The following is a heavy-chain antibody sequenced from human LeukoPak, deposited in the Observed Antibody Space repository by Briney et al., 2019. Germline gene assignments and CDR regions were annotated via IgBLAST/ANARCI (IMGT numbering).Heavy chain of an antibody. J-gene: IGHJ4*02. CDR2: IRYDGSNK. CDR1: GFTFSSYG. D-gene: IGHD2-2*03. V-gene: IGHV3-30*02. CDR3: VKEFGYCSSTSCSYFDY. Sequence: AGGSLRLSCAASGFTFSSYGMHWVRQAPGKGLEWVAFIRYDGSNKYYADSVKGRFTISRDNSKNTLYLQMNSLRAEDTAVYYCVKEFGYCSSTSCSYFDYWGQGTLDTVSS.